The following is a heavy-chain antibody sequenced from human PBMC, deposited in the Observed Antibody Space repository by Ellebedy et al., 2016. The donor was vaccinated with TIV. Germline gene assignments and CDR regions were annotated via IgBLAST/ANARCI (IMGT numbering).Heavy chain of an antibody. V-gene: IGHV3-33*01. CDR3: ARGPRDSYNFLPDY. CDR1: GFTFSSYG. CDR2: IWYDGSNK. D-gene: IGHD5-24*01. Sequence: GGSLRLSXAASGFTFSSYGMHWVRQAPGKGLEWVAVIWYDGSNKYYADSVKGRFTISRDNSKNTLYLQMNSLRAEDTAVYYCARGPRDSYNFLPDYWGQGTLVTVSS. J-gene: IGHJ4*02.